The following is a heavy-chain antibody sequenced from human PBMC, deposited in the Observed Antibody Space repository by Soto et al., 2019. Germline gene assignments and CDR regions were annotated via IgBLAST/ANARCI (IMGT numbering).Heavy chain of an antibody. J-gene: IGHJ4*02. V-gene: IGHV4-30-4*01. D-gene: IGHD3-10*01. CDR2: IYSSGGP. CDR3: ARHNYGSGSTYFDY. CDR1: GGSLSSGDYF. Sequence: SETLSLTCPVSGGSLSSGDYFWSWIRQPPGKGLEWIAYIYSSGGPHYNPSLKSRVTISVDTSKNQFSLKLNSMTAADTAVYYCARHNYGSGSTYFDYWGQGTLVTVSS.